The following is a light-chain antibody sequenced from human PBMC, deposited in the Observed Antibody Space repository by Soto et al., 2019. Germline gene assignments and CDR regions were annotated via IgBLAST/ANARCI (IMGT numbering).Light chain of an antibody. Sequence: EIVLTQSPGTLSLSPGERATLSCRASQSVSSSYLAWYQQKPGQAPRLLISGASSRATGIPDRFSGNGSGTDFTLIISSLEPEDFAVYYCQHYGSSPPSWTFGQGTKVEIK. CDR2: GAS. J-gene: IGKJ1*01. CDR3: QHYGSSPPSWT. CDR1: QSVSSSY. V-gene: IGKV3-20*01.